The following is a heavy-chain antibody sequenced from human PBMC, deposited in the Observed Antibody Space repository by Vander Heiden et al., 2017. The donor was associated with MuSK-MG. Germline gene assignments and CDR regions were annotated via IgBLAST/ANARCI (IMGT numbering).Heavy chain of an antibody. D-gene: IGHD2-15*01. V-gene: IGHV4-39*01. J-gene: IGHJ4*02. Sequence: GWIRQPPGKGLEWIGSIYYSGSTYYNPSLKSRVTISVDTSKNQFALKLSSVTAAETAVYYCAMIPADSGVVVAATDYWGQGTMVTVYS. CDR2: IYYSGST. CDR3: AMIPADSGVVVAATDY.